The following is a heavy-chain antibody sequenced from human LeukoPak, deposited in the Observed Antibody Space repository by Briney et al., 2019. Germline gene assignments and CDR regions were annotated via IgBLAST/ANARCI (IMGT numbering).Heavy chain of an antibody. CDR1: GYSISSGYY. CDR2: IYHSGST. V-gene: IGHV4-38-2*01. Sequence: SETLSLTCAVSGYSISSGYYWGWIRQPPGKGLERIGSIYHSGSTYYNPSLKSRVTISVDTSKNQFSLKLSSVTAADTAVYYCAGTPYGSGSHYYFDYWGQGALVTVSS. D-gene: IGHD3-10*01. CDR3: AGTPYGSGSHYYFDY. J-gene: IGHJ4*02.